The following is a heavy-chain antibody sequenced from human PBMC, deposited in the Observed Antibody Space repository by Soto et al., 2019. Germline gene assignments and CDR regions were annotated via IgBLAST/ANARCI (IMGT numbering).Heavy chain of an antibody. Sequence: QVQLVQSGAEVKKPGSSVKVSCKASGGTFSSYAISWVRQAPGQGLEWMGGIIPIFGTANYAQKFQGRVTITADESTSTAYMELSSLRSEDTAVYYCARALVVVAAIENYFAYWGQGTLVTVSS. CDR1: GGTFSSYA. J-gene: IGHJ4*02. CDR2: IIPIFGTA. CDR3: ARALVVVAAIENYFAY. V-gene: IGHV1-69*12. D-gene: IGHD2-15*01.